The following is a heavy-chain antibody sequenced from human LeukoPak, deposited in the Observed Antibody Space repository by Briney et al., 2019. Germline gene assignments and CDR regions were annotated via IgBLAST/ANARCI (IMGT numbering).Heavy chain of an antibody. J-gene: IGHJ4*02. V-gene: IGHV1-2*02. CDR3: ARGPDYGDYEVEFDY. Sequence: ASVKVSCKASGYTFTGYYMHWVRQAPGQGPEWMGWINPNSGGTNYAQKFQGRVTMPRDTSISTAYMELSSLRSDDTAVYYCARGPDYGDYEVEFDYWGQGTLVTVSS. D-gene: IGHD4-17*01. CDR1: GYTFTGYY. CDR2: INPNSGGT.